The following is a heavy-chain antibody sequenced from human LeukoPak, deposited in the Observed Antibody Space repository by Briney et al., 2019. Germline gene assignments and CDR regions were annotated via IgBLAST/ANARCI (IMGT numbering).Heavy chain of an antibody. V-gene: IGHV3-33*01. CDR1: GFTFSSYG. J-gene: IGHJ4*02. Sequence: GRSLRLSCAASGFTFSSYGMHWARQAPGKGLEWVAVIWYDGSNKYYADSVKGRFTISRDNSKNTLYLQMNSLRAEDTAVYYCARDRGYGSGSYYIDYWGQGTLVTVSS. D-gene: IGHD3-10*01. CDR3: ARDRGYGSGSYYIDY. CDR2: IWYDGSNK.